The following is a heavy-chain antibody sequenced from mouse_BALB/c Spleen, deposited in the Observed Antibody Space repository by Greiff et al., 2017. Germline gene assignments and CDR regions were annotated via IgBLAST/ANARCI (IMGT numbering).Heavy chain of an antibody. CDR1: GYTFTDYA. J-gene: IGHJ3*01. Sequence: VQVVESGAELVRPGVSVKISCKGSGYTFTDYAMHWVKQSHAKSLEWIGVISTYYGDASYNQKFKGKATMTVDKSSSTAYMELARLTSEDSAIYYCARVGTTVDWGQGTLVTVSA. CDR2: ISTYYGDA. D-gene: IGHD1-1*01. V-gene: IGHV1S137*01. CDR3: ARVGTTVD.